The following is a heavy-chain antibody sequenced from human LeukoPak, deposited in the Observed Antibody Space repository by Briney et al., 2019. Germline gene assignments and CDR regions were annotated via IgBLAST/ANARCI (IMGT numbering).Heavy chain of an antibody. J-gene: IGHJ4*02. V-gene: IGHV1-69*05. CDR2: IIPIFGTA. CDR3: ARESSYYYDSSGYPAH. CDR1: GGTFSSYA. D-gene: IGHD3-22*01. Sequence: SVKVSCKASGGTFSSYAISWVRQAPGQGLDWMGRIIPIFGTANYAQKFQGRVTITTDESTSTAYMELSSLRSEDTAVYYCARESSYYYDSSGYPAHWGQGTLVTVSS.